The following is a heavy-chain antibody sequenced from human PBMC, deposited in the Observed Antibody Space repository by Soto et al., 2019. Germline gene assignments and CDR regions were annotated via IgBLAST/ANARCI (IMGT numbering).Heavy chain of an antibody. CDR1: GFTFSSYG. D-gene: IGHD2-2*01. CDR2: IWYDGSNK. Sequence: PGGSLRLSCAASGFTFSSYGMHWVRQAPGKGLEWVAIIWYDGSNKYYADSVKGRFSISRDNSKDTLYLQMNSLRAEDTAVYYCARVPAANSNYDYYGMDVWGQGTTVTVSS. V-gene: IGHV3-33*01. J-gene: IGHJ6*02. CDR3: ARVPAANSNYDYYGMDV.